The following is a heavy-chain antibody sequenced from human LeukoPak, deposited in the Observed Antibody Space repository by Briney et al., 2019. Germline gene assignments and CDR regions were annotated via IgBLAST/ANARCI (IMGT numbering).Heavy chain of an antibody. CDR1: GGSISSSSYY. Sequence: PSETLSLTCTVSGGSISSSSYYWGWIRQPPGKGLEWIGSIYYSGSTYYNPSLKSRVTISVDTSKNQFSLKLSSVTAADTAVHYCARHYCDSSGLSDAFDIWGQGTMVTVSS. CDR3: ARHYCDSSGLSDAFDI. D-gene: IGHD3-22*01. V-gene: IGHV4-39*07. CDR2: IYYSGST. J-gene: IGHJ3*02.